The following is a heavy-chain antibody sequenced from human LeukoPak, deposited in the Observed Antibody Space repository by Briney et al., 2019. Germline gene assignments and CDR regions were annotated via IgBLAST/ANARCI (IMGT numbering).Heavy chain of an antibody. Sequence: ASVKVSCKVSGYTLTELSMHWVRQAPGKGLEWMGGFDPEDGETIYAQKFQGRVTMTEDTSTDTAYMELSSLKSEDTVVYYCATERIFGRNYYYMDVWGKGTTVTVSS. D-gene: IGHD3-3*01. J-gene: IGHJ6*03. CDR3: ATERIFGRNYYYMDV. CDR1: GYTLTELS. V-gene: IGHV1-24*01. CDR2: FDPEDGET.